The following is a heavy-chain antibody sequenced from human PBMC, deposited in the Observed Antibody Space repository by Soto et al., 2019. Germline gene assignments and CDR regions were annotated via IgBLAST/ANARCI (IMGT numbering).Heavy chain of an antibody. D-gene: IGHD2-2*01. CDR1: GFTFSDYG. CDR3: ARAVGFRGDCRSSDCYAVAFDL. CDR2: ISYDGNHQ. Sequence: QEQLVASGGGVVQPGKSLRLSCAASGFTFSDYGMHWVRQAPGKGLEWVAVISYDGNHQEYADSVKGRFTISRDKSKHTLVLEVNSLRVADTAVSYCARAVGFRGDCRSSDCYAVAFDLWGQGTMVTVSS. V-gene: IGHV3-30*03. J-gene: IGHJ3*01.